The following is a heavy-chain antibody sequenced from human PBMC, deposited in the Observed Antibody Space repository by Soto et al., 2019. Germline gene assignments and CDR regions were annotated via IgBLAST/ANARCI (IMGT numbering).Heavy chain of an antibody. Sequence: QVQLVQSGAEVKKSGASVKVSCKASGYTFANYGINWVRQAPGQGLEWMGWISPNNGNTNYAQNLRSRVTMTTDTSTNTAYMELRSLTSDDTAVYYCARERDWWFDPWGQGTLVTVSS. D-gene: IGHD3-9*01. J-gene: IGHJ5*02. CDR2: ISPNNGNT. V-gene: IGHV1-18*04. CDR3: ARERDWWFDP. CDR1: GYTFANYG.